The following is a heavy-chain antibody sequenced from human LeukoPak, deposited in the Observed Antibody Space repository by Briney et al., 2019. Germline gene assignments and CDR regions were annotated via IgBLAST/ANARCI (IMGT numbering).Heavy chain of an antibody. CDR2: ISAYNGNT. D-gene: IGHD3-16*02. Sequence: GASVKVSCKASGYTFTSYGISWVRQAPGQGLEWMGWISAYNGNTNYAQKLQGRVTMTRDTSISTAYMELSRLRSDDTAVYYCARGAVITFGGVIVLEPCDYWGQGTLVTVSS. V-gene: IGHV1-18*01. CDR1: GYTFTSYG. J-gene: IGHJ4*02. CDR3: ARGAVITFGGVIVLEPCDY.